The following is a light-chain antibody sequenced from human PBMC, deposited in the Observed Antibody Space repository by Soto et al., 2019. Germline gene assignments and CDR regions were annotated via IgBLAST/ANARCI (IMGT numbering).Light chain of an antibody. CDR3: QQYNSYSWT. Sequence: EIVMTQSPATLSVSPGARATLSCRASQSVGSDLVWYRQKPGQAPRLLIYGASNRATGVPDRFSGSGSGTEFTLTISSVQPDDIATYSCQQYNSYSWTFGQGTKVDIK. J-gene: IGKJ1*01. V-gene: IGKV3-15*01. CDR2: GAS. CDR1: QSVGSD.